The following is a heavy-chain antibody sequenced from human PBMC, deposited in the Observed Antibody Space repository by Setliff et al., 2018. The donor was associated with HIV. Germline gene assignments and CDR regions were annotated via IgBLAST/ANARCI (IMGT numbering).Heavy chain of an antibody. Sequence: PGGSLRLSCTASGFTFGDYAMHWVRQAPGKGLEWVSGVTSNSGNIDYVDSVKGRFTISRDNTKNSLYLQINSLSAEDTAVYYCAREAYRLPWIDNWGQGTLVTVSS. J-gene: IGHJ4*02. CDR1: GFTFGDYA. CDR2: VTSNSGNI. D-gene: IGHD1-1*01. V-gene: IGHV3-9*01. CDR3: AREAYRLPWIDN.